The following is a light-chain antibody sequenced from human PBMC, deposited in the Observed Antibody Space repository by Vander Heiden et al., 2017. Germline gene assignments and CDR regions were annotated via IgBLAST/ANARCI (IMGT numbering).Light chain of an antibody. J-gene: IGKJ1*01. Sequence: DIQMTQSPSSLSASVGDRVTITCRASQSISSHLNWYQQKPGKAPNLLIYAASSLQSGVTSRFSGSGSGTDFTLTISKLQPEDFATYYCQQSDSTPRTFGQGTKVEIK. CDR1: QSISSH. CDR2: AAS. V-gene: IGKV1-39*01. CDR3: QQSDSTPRT.